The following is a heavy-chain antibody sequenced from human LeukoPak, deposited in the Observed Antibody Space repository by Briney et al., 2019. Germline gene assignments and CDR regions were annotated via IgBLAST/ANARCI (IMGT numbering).Heavy chain of an antibody. V-gene: IGHV1-8*02. Sequence: ASVKVSCKAAGYSFTTFHINWVRQAPGQGPEWMGWVTPDTGNTGFAQKFQGRVTITQNISATTVYMELSSLTSEDTAVYYCATLPNYSYGHPYYFDSWGQGTLVTVSS. CDR3: ATLPNYSYGHPYYFDS. CDR1: GYSFTTFH. CDR2: VTPDTGNT. D-gene: IGHD5-18*01. J-gene: IGHJ4*02.